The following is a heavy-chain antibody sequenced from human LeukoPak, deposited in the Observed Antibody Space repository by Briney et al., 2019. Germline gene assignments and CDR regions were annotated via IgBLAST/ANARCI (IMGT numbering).Heavy chain of an antibody. Sequence: GGSLRLSCAASGFTFSSYGMHWVRQAPGKGLEWVAVISYDGSNKYYADSVKGRFTISRDNSKYTLYLQMNSLRAEDTAVYYCARGLRATSTKLEIDPWGQGTLVTVSS. V-gene: IGHV3-30*03. CDR1: GFTFSSYG. CDR3: ARGLRATSTKLEIDP. J-gene: IGHJ5*02. CDR2: ISYDGSNK. D-gene: IGHD1-26*01.